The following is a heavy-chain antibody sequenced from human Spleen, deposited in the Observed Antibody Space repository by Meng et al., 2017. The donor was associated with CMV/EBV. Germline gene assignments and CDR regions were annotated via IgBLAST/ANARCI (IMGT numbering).Heavy chain of an antibody. J-gene: IGHJ5*02. CDR2: TSYDGSTN. Sequence: CAGSGVAFTSYALHWVRAAPGKGLEWVALTSYDGSTNYYVDSVKGRFPVSRDNSNNTLYLQMNSLRVEDTAVYYCARETAVTTFFETWGQGTLVTVSS. CDR1: GVAFTSYA. V-gene: IGHV3-30-3*01. D-gene: IGHD4-17*01. CDR3: ARETAVTTFFET.